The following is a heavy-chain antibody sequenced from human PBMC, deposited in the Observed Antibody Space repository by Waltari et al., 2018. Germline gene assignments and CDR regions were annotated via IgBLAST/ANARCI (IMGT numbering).Heavy chain of an antibody. CDR3: ARLGYSSSGAPY. CDR1: GGTFSSYA. D-gene: IGHD6-13*01. V-gene: IGHV1-69*14. Sequence: QVQLVQSGAEVKKPGSSVKVSCKASGGTFSSYAISWVRQAPGQGLEWMGVIIPIIGTSKYAQKFQGRVTITADNSTSTAYMELSSLGSAVTDVYYCARLGYSSSGAPYWGQGTLVTVSS. J-gene: IGHJ4*02. CDR2: IIPIIGTS.